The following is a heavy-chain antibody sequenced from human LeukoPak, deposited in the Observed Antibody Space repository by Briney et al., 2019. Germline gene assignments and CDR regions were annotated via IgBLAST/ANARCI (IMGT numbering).Heavy chain of an antibody. CDR1: GGSLTSYY. V-gene: IGHV4-4*07. CDR2: IYSSGTT. J-gene: IGHJ4*02. CDR3: ARRDGFGDYFDY. Sequence: SETLSLTCTVSGGSLTSYYWSWIRQPAGEGLEWIGHIYSSGTTNYNPSLKSRLSMSVDTTENEFSLTLTSVTAADTAVYYCARRDGFGDYFDYWGQGTLVTVSS. D-gene: IGHD5-24*01.